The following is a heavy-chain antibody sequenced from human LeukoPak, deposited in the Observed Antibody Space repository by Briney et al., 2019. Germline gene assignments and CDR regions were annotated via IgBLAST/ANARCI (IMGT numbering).Heavy chain of an antibody. CDR3: ARGSIAARRNYYYMDV. J-gene: IGHJ6*03. D-gene: IGHD6-6*01. CDR1: GGSFSGYY. Sequence: PSETLSLTCAVYGGSFSGYYWSWIRQPPGKGLEWIGEINHSGSTNYNPSLKSRVTISVDTSKNQFSLKLSSVTAVDTAVYYCARGSIAARRNYYYMDVWGKGTTVTVSS. V-gene: IGHV4-34*01. CDR2: INHSGST.